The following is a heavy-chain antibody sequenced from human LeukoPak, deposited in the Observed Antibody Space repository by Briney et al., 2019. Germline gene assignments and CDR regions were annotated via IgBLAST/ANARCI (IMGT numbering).Heavy chain of an antibody. CDR1: GGSFSGYY. V-gene: IGHV4-34*01. CDR2: INHSGST. CDR3: ARVGDYYYMDV. J-gene: IGHJ6*03. D-gene: IGHD4-17*01. Sequence: SETLSLTCAVYGGSFSGYYWSWIRQPPGKGLEWIGEINHSGSTNYNPSLKSRVTISVDTSKNQFSLKLSSVTAADTAVYYCARVGDYYYMDVWGKGTTVTVSS.